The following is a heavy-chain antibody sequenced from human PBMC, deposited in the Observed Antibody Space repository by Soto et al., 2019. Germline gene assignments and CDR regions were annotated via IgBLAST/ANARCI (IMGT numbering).Heavy chain of an antibody. CDR2: ISSSSSYI. V-gene: IGHV3-21*01. Sequence: GGSLRLSCAASGFTFSSYSMNWVRQAPGKGLEWVSSISSSSSYIYYADSVKGRFTISRDNAKNSLYLQMNSLRSEDTAVYYCARGDGYSSSRSWFDPWGQGTLVTVSS. D-gene: IGHD6-6*01. CDR3: ARGDGYSSSRSWFDP. J-gene: IGHJ5*02. CDR1: GFTFSSYS.